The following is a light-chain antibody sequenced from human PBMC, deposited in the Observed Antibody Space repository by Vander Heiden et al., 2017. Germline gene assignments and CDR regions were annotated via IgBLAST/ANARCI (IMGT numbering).Light chain of an antibody. CDR3: QVWNSSTWV. CDR2: RDS. J-gene: IGLJ2*01. CDR1: NIGSKN. Sequence: SYERTQPLSVSVALGQTARITCGGNNIGSKNVHWDQQKPGQVPGRVIYRDSNPPSGIPERFSGSNSEKKAQLTIGRAQAGDEDDYSCQVWNSSTWVFGGGTKLTVL. V-gene: IGLV3-9*01.